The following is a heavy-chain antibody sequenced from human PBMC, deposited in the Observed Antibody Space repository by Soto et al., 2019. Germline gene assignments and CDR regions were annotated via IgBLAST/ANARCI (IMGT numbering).Heavy chain of an antibody. CDR1: GFTFSRYD. V-gene: IGHV3-13*05. Sequence: PGGSLRLSCAASGFTFSRYDMHWVRQTAEKSLEWVSGIGTAGEPFYLGSVKGRFTISRENAKSSLFLQMNSLRAGDTAVYYCAREGRSLGAFDVWGQGTMVTVS. CDR2: IGTAGEP. CDR3: AREGRSLGAFDV. D-gene: IGHD4-17*01. J-gene: IGHJ3*01.